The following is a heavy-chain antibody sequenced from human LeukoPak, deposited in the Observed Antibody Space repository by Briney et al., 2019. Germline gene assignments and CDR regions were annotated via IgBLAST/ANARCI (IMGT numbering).Heavy chain of an antibody. CDR3: ARGEVYSSSWYSVGQYFQH. CDR2: INPNSGGT. CDR1: GYTFTGSY. J-gene: IGHJ1*01. Sequence: GASVKVSCKASGYTFTGSYMHWVRQAPGQGLEWMGWINPNSGGTNYAQKFQGRVTMTRDTSISTAYMELSRLRSDDTAVYYCARGEVYSSSWYSVGQYFQHWGQGTLVTVSS. D-gene: IGHD6-13*01. V-gene: IGHV1-2*02.